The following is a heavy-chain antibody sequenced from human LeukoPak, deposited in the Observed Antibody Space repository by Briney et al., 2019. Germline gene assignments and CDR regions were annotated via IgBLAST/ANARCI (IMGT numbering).Heavy chain of an antibody. V-gene: IGHV3-11*01. Sequence: PGGSLRLSCAASGFIFSDYYMTWIRQAPGKGLEWIAYINNGGDTIYYEDSVKGRFSISRDHDKKSVYLQMNSLRAEDTAVYYCARGSSTEAFSAEYFQYWGQGTQVTVSS. CDR2: INNGGDTI. D-gene: IGHD2-21*02. J-gene: IGHJ1*01. CDR1: GFIFSDYY. CDR3: ARGSSTEAFSAEYFQY.